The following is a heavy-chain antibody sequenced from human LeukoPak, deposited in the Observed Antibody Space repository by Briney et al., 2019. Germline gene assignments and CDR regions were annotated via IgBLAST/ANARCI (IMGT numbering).Heavy chain of an antibody. Sequence: PSETLSLTCAVYGGSFSGYYWSWIRQPPGKGLEWIGEINHSGCTNYNPSFKSRVTISVDTSKNQFSLKLSSVTAADTAVYYCAGSDLGYCSGGSCYSPWFDPWGQGTLVTVSS. CDR3: AGSDLGYCSGGSCYSPWFDP. CDR1: GGSFSGYY. CDR2: INHSGCT. J-gene: IGHJ5*02. V-gene: IGHV4-34*01. D-gene: IGHD2-15*01.